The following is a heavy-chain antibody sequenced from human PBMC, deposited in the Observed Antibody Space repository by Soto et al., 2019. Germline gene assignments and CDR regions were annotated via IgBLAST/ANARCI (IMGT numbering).Heavy chain of an antibody. CDR1: GFTFSSYS. Sequence: GGSLKLSCAASGFTFSSYSMNWVRQAPGKGLEWVSYISSSSSTIYYADSVKGRFTISRDNAKNSLYLQMNSLRDEDTAVYYCASIEISGSYSHHDYWGQGTLVTVSS. J-gene: IGHJ4*02. CDR2: ISSSSSTI. V-gene: IGHV3-48*02. CDR3: ASIEISGSYSHHDY. D-gene: IGHD1-26*01.